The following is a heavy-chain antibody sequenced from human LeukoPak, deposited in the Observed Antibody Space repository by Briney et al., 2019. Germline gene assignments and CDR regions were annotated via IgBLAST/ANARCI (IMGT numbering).Heavy chain of an antibody. CDR2: INGDGSST. V-gene: IGHV3-74*01. CDR1: GFTFNSYW. Sequence: PGGSLRLSCAASGFTFNSYWMHWVRQAPGKGLVWVSRINGDGSSTSYVDSVKGRFTISGDSAKNTLFLQMNSLRAEDTAIYYCARGGGPLADWGQGTLVTVSS. J-gene: IGHJ4*02. CDR3: ARGGGPLAD.